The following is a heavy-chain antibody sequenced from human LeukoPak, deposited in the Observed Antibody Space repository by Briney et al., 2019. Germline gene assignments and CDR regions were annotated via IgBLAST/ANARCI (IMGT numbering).Heavy chain of an antibody. Sequence: ASVKVSCKVSGYTLTELSMRWVRQAPGKGLEWMGGFDPEDGETIYAQKFQGRVTMTEDTSTDTAYMELSSLRSEDTAVYYCARGGGWLRGLPFDYWGQGTLVTVSS. CDR1: GYTLTELS. CDR2: FDPEDGET. V-gene: IGHV1-24*01. CDR3: ARGGGWLRGLPFDY. J-gene: IGHJ4*02. D-gene: IGHD5-24*01.